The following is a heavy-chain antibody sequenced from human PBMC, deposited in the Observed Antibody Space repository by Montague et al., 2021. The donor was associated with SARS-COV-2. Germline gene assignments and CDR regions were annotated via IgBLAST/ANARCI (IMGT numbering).Heavy chain of an antibody. CDR2: ISWNSGSI. CDR3: AKLSSSWPVDAFDI. Sequence: SLRLSCAASGFTFSSYAMSWVRQAPGKGLEWVSGISWNSGSIGYADSVKGRFTISRDNAKNSLYLQMNSLRAEDTAMYYCAKLSSSWPVDAFDIWGQGTMVTVSS. D-gene: IGHD6-13*01. CDR1: GFTFSSYA. V-gene: IGHV3-9*01. J-gene: IGHJ3*02.